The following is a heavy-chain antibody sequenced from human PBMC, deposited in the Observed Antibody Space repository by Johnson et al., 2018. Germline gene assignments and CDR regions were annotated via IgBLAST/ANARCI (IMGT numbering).Heavy chain of an antibody. CDR2: ISSSGVI. CDR1: GFTFSSYS. V-gene: IGHV3-48*01. CDR3: ARARGYSYEEDAFDI. D-gene: IGHD5-18*01. J-gene: IGHJ3*02. Sequence: VQLVESGGGLVQPGGSLRLSCATSGFTFSSYSMNWVRQAPEKGLEWVSCISSSGVIYYADSVKGRFTISRDNAKNSLYLQMNSLRAVDTSVYYCARARGYSYEEDAFDIWGQGTMVTVSS.